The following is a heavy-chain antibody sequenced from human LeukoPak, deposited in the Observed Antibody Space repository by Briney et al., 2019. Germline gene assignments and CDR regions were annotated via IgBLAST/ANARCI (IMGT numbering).Heavy chain of an antibody. CDR1: GFTFNNYN. CDR3: ARGSRVTTRLDAFDI. D-gene: IGHD4-17*01. J-gene: IGHJ3*02. Sequence: PGGSLRLSCAASGFTFNNYNINWVRQAPGKGLEWVSTIYSGGSIYYADSVKGRFTISRDNSKNTLYLQINSLRAEDTAVYYCARGSRVTTRLDAFDIWGQGTMVTVSS. CDR2: IYSGGSI. V-gene: IGHV3-53*01.